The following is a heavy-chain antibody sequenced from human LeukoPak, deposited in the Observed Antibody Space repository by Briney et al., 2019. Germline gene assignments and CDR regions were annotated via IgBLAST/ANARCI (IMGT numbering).Heavy chain of an antibody. J-gene: IGHJ4*02. CDR3: ARHSRGRRDGYNYYYFDY. CDR2: IYYSGST. CDR1: GGSISSYY. D-gene: IGHD5-24*01. V-gene: IGHV4-59*08. Sequence: PSETLSLTCTVSGGSISSYYWSWIRQPPGKGLEWIGYIYYSGSTNYNPSLKSRVTISVDTSKNQFSLKLSSVTAADTAVYYCARHSRGRRDGYNYYYFDYWGQGTLVTVSS.